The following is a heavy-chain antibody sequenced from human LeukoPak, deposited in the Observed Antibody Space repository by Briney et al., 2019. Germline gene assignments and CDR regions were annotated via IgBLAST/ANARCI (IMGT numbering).Heavy chain of an antibody. CDR2: ISRNGGST. D-gene: IGHD2/OR15-2a*01. CDR3: VKDLRSDFMGVLSRYLSY. J-gene: IGHJ4*02. V-gene: IGHV3-64D*09. CDR1: GLTFSSFA. Sequence: GGSLRLSCSASGLTFSSFAMHWVRQAPGKGLEYVAAISRNGGSTYYADSVKGRFTISRDNSKSTLYLQTSSLRAEDTAVYLCVKDLRSDFMGVLSRYLSYWGQGTLVTVSS.